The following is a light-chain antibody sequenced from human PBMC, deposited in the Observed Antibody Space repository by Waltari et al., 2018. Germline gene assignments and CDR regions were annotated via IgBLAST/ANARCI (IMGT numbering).Light chain of an antibody. Sequence: QSALTQPASVSGSPGQSIAISCTGTSSDVGAYNYVSLYQQHPGKAPRLMIHDVTYRPSGVSDRFSGSKSGNTASLTISGLQAEDEADYYCGSYTNTGTILFGGGTKLTVL. V-gene: IGLV2-14*03. J-gene: IGLJ2*01. CDR3: GSYTNTGTIL. CDR1: SSDVGAYNY. CDR2: DVT.